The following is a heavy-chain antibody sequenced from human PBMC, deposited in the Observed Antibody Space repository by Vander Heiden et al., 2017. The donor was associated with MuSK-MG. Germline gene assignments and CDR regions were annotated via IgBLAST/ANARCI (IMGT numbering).Heavy chain of an antibody. Sequence: QVQLVESGGGLVKPGGSLRLSWAASGFTLSDHYMSWIRQAPGKGLEWVSYISSSGSTIYYADSVKGRFTISRDNAKNSLYLQMNSLRAEDTAVYYCAREFALDCSGGSCYSWGLSYAFDIWGQGTMVTVSS. J-gene: IGHJ3*02. V-gene: IGHV3-11*01. D-gene: IGHD2-15*01. CDR1: GFTLSDHY. CDR3: AREFALDCSGGSCYSWGLSYAFDI. CDR2: ISSSGSTI.